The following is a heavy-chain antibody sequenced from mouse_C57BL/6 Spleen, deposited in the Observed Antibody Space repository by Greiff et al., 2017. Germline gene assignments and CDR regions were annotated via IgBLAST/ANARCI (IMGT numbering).Heavy chain of an antibody. CDR2: IYPSDSET. Sequence: QVQLQQPGAELVRPGSSVKLSCKASGYTFTSYWMDWVKQRPGQGLEWIGNIYPSDSETHYNQKFKDKATLTVDKSSSTAYMQLSSLTSEDYAVDYCAREDDDDAYFDDGGKGTTRTVSS. D-gene: IGHD2-4*01. J-gene: IGHJ2*01. CDR3: AREDDDDAYFDD. CDR1: GYTFTSYW. V-gene: IGHV1-61*01.